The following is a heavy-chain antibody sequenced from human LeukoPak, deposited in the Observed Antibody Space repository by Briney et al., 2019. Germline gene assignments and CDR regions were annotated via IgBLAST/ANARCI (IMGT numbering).Heavy chain of an antibody. CDR1: GGSFSGYY. V-gene: IGHV4-34*01. CDR3: MRGRGVVTAIGIIDY. J-gene: IGHJ4*02. CDR2: INHSGSA. D-gene: IGHD2-21*02. Sequence: PSETLSLTCAVYGGSFSGYYWSWIRQPPGKGLEWIGEINHSGSANYNPSLKSRVTISVDTSKNQFSLKLSSVTAADTAVYYCMRGRGVVTAIGIIDYWGQGTLATVSS.